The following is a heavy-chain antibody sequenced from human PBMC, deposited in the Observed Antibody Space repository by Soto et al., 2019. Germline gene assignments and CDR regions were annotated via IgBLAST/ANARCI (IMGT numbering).Heavy chain of an antibody. J-gene: IGHJ6*02. CDR2: IYQSGSA. CDR3: ARAFYGVDL. CDR1: GGSITSGGYS. V-gene: IGHV4-30-2*06. Sequence: TLSLPCTVSGGSITSGGYSWSWLRQSPGQGLEWIGYIYQSGSAFYNPSLKTRATILVDRSKNQFSLNLTTVTAADAAVYYCARAFYGVDLWGQGTTGTVPS.